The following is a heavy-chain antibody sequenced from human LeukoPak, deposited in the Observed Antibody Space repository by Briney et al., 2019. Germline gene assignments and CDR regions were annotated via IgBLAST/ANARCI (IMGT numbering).Heavy chain of an antibody. Sequence: GGSLRLSCAASGFTFSSNWMSWVRQAPGKGLEWVANIKEDGSEKYYVDSVKGRFTISRDNAKNSVYLQLNSLRAEDTAVYYCARRPTITGTTLFDFWGQGTLVTVSS. D-gene: IGHD1-7*01. CDR2: IKEDGSEK. V-gene: IGHV3-7*01. CDR3: ARRPTITGTTLFDF. CDR1: GFTFSSNW. J-gene: IGHJ4*02.